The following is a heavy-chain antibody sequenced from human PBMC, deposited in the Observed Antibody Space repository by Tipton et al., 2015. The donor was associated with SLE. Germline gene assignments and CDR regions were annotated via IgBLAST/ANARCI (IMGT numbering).Heavy chain of an antibody. V-gene: IGHV4-61*02. CDR3: ARDRSSWSGDDYYYYYMDV. CDR1: GGSISSGSYY. D-gene: IGHD6-13*01. J-gene: IGHJ6*03. CDR2: IYTSGST. Sequence: TLSLTCPVSGGSISSGSYYWCWIRQPAGKGLEWIGRIYTSGSTNYTPSLTSRVTIALDTSKNQFSLKLNSVTAADTAVYYCARDRSSWSGDDYYYYYMDVGGKGTTGNVSS.